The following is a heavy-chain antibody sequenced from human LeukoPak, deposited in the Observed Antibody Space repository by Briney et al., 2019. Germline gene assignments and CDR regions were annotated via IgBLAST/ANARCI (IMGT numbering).Heavy chain of an antibody. CDR1: GGSFSGYY. Sequence: SETLSLTCAVYGGSFSGYYWSWIRQPPGKGLEWIGYIYYSGSTNYNPSLKSRVTISVDTSKNQFSLKLSSVTAADTAVYYCAGGDYYDSREGAFDIWGQGTMVTVSS. CDR2: IYYSGST. V-gene: IGHV4-59*01. D-gene: IGHD3-22*01. J-gene: IGHJ3*02. CDR3: AGGDYYDSREGAFDI.